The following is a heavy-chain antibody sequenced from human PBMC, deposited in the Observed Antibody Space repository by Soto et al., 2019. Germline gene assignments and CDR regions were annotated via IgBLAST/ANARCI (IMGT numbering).Heavy chain of an antibody. Sequence: SDTLSLTCTVSGGSISIYYWSWIRQPPGKGLEWIGYIYYSGSTNYNPSLKSRVTISVDTSKNQFSLKLSSVTAADTAVYYCARIVATIGDYYYYYGMDVWGQGTTVT. CDR3: ARIVATIGDYYYYYGMDV. D-gene: IGHD5-12*01. J-gene: IGHJ6*02. CDR1: GGSISIYY. CDR2: IYYSGST. V-gene: IGHV4-59*01.